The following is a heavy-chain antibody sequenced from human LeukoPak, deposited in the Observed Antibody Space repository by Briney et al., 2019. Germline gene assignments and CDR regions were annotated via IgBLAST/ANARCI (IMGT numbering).Heavy chain of an antibody. V-gene: IGHV3-21*01. CDR3: TRDPTQYLRYGYFDH. CDR2: INQVSSHI. CDR1: GFTFSSSA. J-gene: IGHJ4*02. D-gene: IGHD4-11*01. Sequence: GGSLRLSCAASGFTFSSSAMNWVRQAPGKGLEWVSSINQVSSHIYYADSVRGRFTISRDNAKNSLYLQMSSLRAEDTAVYYCTRDPTQYLRYGYFDHWGQGTLVTVCS.